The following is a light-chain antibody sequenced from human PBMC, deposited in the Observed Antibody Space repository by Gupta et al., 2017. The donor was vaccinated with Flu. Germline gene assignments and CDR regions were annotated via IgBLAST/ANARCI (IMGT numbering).Light chain of an antibody. CDR3: SSHTVSDTFV. Sequence: QSALTQPPSASGSPGQSITISCTGTSSDIGAYKYVSWHQHHAGNAPKLFIYEVTKRPAGVPDRFSGSKSGNTASLTVSGLQAEDEGDYYCSSHTVSDTFVFGTGTAVTVL. CDR2: EVT. CDR1: SSDIGAYKY. J-gene: IGLJ1*01. V-gene: IGLV2-8*01.